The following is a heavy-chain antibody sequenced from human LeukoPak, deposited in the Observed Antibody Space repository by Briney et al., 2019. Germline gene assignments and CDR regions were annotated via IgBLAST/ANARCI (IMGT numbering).Heavy chain of an antibody. J-gene: IGHJ3*02. CDR3: AKDCASSSPDDAFDI. D-gene: IGHD6-6*01. CDR1: GFTFDDYA. Sequence: GSLRLSCAASGFTFDDYAMHWVRQAPGKGLEWVSAISGSGGSTYYADSVKGRFTISRDNSKNTLYLQMNSLRAEDTAVYYCAKDCASSSPDDAFDIWGQGTMVTVSS. V-gene: IGHV3-23*01. CDR2: ISGSGGST.